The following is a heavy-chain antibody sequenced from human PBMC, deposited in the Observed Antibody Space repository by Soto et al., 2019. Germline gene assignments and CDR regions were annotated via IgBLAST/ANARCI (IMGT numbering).Heavy chain of an antibody. Sequence: SETLSLTCAVYGGSFSGYYWSWIRQPPGKGLEWIGEINHSGSTNYNPSLKSRVTISVDTSKNQFSLKLSSVTAADTAVYYCAQDDLDIKGGSHVVGTGPVGDNWGRGTLVTVSS. D-gene: IGHD2-2*01. V-gene: IGHV4-34*01. CDR1: GGSFSGYY. CDR2: INHSGST. CDR3: AQDDLDIKGGSHVVGTGPVGDN. J-gene: IGHJ4*02.